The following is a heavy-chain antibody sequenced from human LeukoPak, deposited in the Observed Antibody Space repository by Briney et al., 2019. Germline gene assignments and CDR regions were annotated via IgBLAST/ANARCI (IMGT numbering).Heavy chain of an antibody. J-gene: IGHJ4*02. CDR3: ARVSSYDSSGYHFDY. CDR2: ISSSGSTI. CDR1: GFTFSSYE. V-gene: IGHV3-48*03. D-gene: IGHD3-22*01. Sequence: QPGGSLRLSCAAPGFTFSSYEMTWVRQAPGKGLEWVSYISSSGSTIYYADSVKGRFTISRDNAKNSLYLQMNSLRAEDTAVYYCARVSSYDSSGYHFDYWGQGTLVTVSS.